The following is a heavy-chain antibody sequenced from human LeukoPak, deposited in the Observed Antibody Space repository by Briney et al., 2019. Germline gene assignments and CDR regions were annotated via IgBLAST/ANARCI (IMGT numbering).Heavy chain of an antibody. Sequence: ASVKVSCKASGYTFTGYYMHWVRQAPGQGLEWMGWINPNSGGTNYAQKFQGWVTMTRDTSISTAYMELSRLRSDDTAVYYCARTAKPYYDILTGSPGYFQHWGQGNLVTVSS. CDR2: INPNSGGT. D-gene: IGHD3-9*01. CDR1: GYTFTGYY. J-gene: IGHJ1*01. V-gene: IGHV1-2*04. CDR3: ARTAKPYYDILTGSPGYFQH.